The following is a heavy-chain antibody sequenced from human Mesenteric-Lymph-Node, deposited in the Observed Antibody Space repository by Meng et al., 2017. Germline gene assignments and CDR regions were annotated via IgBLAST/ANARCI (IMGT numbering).Heavy chain of an antibody. CDR3: ARDTPGLLFDY. V-gene: IGHV3-21*01. Sequence: EVQLVESGGGLVKPGGSLRVSCAASGLPFSSYTMNWVRRAPGKGLEWVSSISSSSNYIYSADSVKGRFTISRDNAKNSLYLQMNSLRAEDTAVYYCARDTPGLLFDYWGQGTLVTVSS. CDR1: GLPFSSYT. CDR2: ISSSSNYI. J-gene: IGHJ4*02. D-gene: IGHD5-18*01.